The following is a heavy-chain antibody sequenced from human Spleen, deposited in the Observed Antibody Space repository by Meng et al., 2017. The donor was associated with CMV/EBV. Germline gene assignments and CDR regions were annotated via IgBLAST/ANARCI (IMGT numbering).Heavy chain of an antibody. J-gene: IGHJ3*02. CDR2: INPSGGST. Sequence: ASVKVSCKASGGTFSSYTISWVRQAPGQGLEWMGIINPSGGSTSYAQKFQGRVTMTRDTSTSTVYMELSRLRSDDTAVYYCAREQASGEIIVVVPAATDAFDIWGQGTMVTVSS. CDR3: AREQASGEIIVVVPAATDAFDI. V-gene: IGHV1-46*01. CDR1: GGTFSSYT. D-gene: IGHD2-2*01.